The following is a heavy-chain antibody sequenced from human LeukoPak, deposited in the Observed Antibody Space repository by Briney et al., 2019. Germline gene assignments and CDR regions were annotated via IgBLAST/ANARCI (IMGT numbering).Heavy chain of an antibody. D-gene: IGHD3-9*01. V-gene: IGHV1-69*13. CDR1: GFTFTTYT. CDR3: ARARRYYDILTGYPPQHDAFDI. CDR2: IIPIFGTA. Sequence: SVKVSCKTSGFTFTTYTMHWVRQAPGQGLEWMGGIIPIFGTANYAQKFQGRVTITADESTSTAYMELSSLRSEDTAVYYCARARRYYDILTGYPPQHDAFDIWGQGTMVTVSS. J-gene: IGHJ3*02.